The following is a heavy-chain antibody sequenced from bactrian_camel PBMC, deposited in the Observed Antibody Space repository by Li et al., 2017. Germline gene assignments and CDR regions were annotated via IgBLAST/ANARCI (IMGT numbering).Heavy chain of an antibody. V-gene: IGHV3S54*01. CDR1: GNTISANC. CDR3: AADFMDAYACYSGSALAYEYNY. CDR2: IYTVVGST. J-gene: IGHJ4*01. D-gene: IGHD3*01. Sequence: VQLVESGGDSVQAGGSLKPSCLVSGNTISANCMAWFRQAPGKEREGIAAIYTVVGSTYYADSVKGRFTIPQDNAKKMVYLQMNSLQPEDTAMYYCAADFMDAYACYSGSALAYEYNYRGQGTQVTVS.